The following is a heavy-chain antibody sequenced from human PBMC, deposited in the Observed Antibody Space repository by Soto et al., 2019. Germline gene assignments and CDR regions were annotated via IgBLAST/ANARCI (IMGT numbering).Heavy chain of an antibody. D-gene: IGHD3-3*01. CDR1: GFTFGDYA. V-gene: IGHV3-49*03. CDR2: IRSKAYGGTT. CDR3: TRSKDFWSGYRENNWFDP. Sequence: EVQLVESGGGLVQPGRSLRLSCTASGFTFGDYAMSWFRQAPGKGLEWVGFIRSKAYGGTTEYAASVKGRFTISRDDSKSIAYLQMNSLKTEDTAVYYCTRSKDFWSGYRENNWFDPWGQGTLVTVSS. J-gene: IGHJ5*02.